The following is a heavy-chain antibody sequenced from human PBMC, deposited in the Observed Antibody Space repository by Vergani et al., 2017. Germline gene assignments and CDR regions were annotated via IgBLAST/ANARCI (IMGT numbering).Heavy chain of an antibody. CDR2: ISYDGSNK. J-gene: IGHJ4*02. V-gene: IGHV3-30*18. CDR3: AKGPYSSGWYVDY. D-gene: IGHD6-19*01. CDR1: GFTFSSYG. Sequence: QVQLVESGGGVVQPGRSLRLSCAASGFTFSSYGMHWVRQAPGKGLEWVAVISYDGSNKYYADSVKGRFTISIDNSKNTLYLQMNSLRAEDTAVYYCAKGPYSSGWYVDYWGQGTLVTVSS.